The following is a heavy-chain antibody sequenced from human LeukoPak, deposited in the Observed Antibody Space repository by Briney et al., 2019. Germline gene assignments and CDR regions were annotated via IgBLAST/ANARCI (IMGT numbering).Heavy chain of an antibody. CDR2: IYYSGST. J-gene: IGHJ4*02. D-gene: IGHD6-13*01. V-gene: IGHV4-31*03. CDR3: ARGINQLPPPSLSGIAAAGTSPYFDY. Sequence: PSQTLSLTCTVSGGSISSGGYYWSWIRQPPGKGLEWIGYIYYSGSTYYNPSFKSRVTMSVDTSKIQFSLKLSSVTAADTAVYYCARGINQLPPPSLSGIAAAGTSPYFDYWGQGTLVTVSS. CDR1: GGSISSGGYY.